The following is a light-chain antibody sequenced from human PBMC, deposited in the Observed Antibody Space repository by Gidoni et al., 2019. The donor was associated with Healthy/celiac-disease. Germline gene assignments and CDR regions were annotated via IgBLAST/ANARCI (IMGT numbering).Light chain of an antibody. CDR1: SSDVGAYNF. J-gene: IGLJ2*01. CDR3: SSYTSSSTLV. CDR2: EVS. V-gene: IGLV2-14*01. Sequence: QSALTQPASVSGSPGQSITISCSGTSSDVGAYNFFSWYQQHPGKAPKLMIYEVSNRPSGVSNRFSGSKSGNTASLTISVLQAEDEADYYCSSYTSSSTLVFGGGTKLTVL.